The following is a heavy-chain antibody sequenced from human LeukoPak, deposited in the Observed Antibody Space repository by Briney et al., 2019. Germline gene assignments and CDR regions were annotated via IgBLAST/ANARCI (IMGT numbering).Heavy chain of an antibody. CDR3: ARDTSGATADY. D-gene: IGHD5-12*01. Sequence: SVKVSCKASGGTFSSYAISWVRQAPGQGLEWMGRIIPILGIANYAQKFQGRVTITADKSTSTAYMELSSLRSEDTAVYYCARDTSGATADYWGQGTLVTVSS. V-gene: IGHV1-69*04. J-gene: IGHJ4*02. CDR1: GGTFSSYA. CDR2: IIPILGIA.